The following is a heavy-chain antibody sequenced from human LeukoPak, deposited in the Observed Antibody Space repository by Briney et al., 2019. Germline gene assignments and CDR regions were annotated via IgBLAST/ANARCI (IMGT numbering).Heavy chain of an antibody. D-gene: IGHD6-19*01. J-gene: IGHJ4*02. V-gene: IGHV3-33*01. CDR3: ARDSSGWFDY. CDR2: IWYDGSNK. Sequence: GGSLRLSCAASGFTFSSYGMHRVRQAPGKGLEWVAVIWYDGSNKYYADSVKGRVTISRDNSKNTLYLQMNSLRAEDTAVYYCARDSSGWFDYWGRGTLVTVSS. CDR1: GFTFSSYG.